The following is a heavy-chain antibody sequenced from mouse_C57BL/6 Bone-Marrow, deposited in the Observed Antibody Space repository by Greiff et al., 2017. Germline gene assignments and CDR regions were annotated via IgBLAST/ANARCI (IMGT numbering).Heavy chain of an antibody. CDR1: GYTFTSYW. CDR3: ARRDYSNPWFAY. CDR2: IHPNSGST. Sequence: VQLKQPGAELVKPGASVKLSCKASGYTFTSYWMHWVKQRPGQGLEWIGMIHPNSGSTNYNEKFKSKATLTVDKSSSTAYMQLSSLTSEDSAVYYCARRDYSNPWFAYWGQGTLVTVSA. D-gene: IGHD2-5*01. V-gene: IGHV1-64*01. J-gene: IGHJ3*01.